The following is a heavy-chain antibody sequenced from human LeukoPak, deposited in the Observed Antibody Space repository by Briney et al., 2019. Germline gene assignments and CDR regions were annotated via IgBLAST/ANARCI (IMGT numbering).Heavy chain of an antibody. Sequence: GGSLRLSCAASGFTFSSYAMSGVRQAPGKGLEWVSDISGSGGSTHYAHSVKGRLTISRDNSKNTLYLQMNSLRAEDTAVYYCTKEPNDFWSGYLDYWGQGTLVTVSS. CDR3: TKEPNDFWSGYLDY. V-gene: IGHV3-23*01. D-gene: IGHD3-3*01. CDR1: GFTFSSYA. J-gene: IGHJ4*02. CDR2: ISGSGGST.